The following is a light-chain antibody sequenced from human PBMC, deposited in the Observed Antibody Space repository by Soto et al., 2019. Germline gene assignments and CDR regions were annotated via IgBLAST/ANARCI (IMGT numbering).Light chain of an antibody. Sequence: DLQMTQSPSSLSASVGDRVTITCRASQSINNYLIWYQHKAGQAPKFLIYATYILQSGVPSRFSGSGSGTEFTLTISSLQPEDFATYYCQQNYSNPRPFGQGTRLEIK. J-gene: IGKJ5*01. CDR2: ATY. V-gene: IGKV1-39*01. CDR1: QSINNY. CDR3: QQNYSNPRP.